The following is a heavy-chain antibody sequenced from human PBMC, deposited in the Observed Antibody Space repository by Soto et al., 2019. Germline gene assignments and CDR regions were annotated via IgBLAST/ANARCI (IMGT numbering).Heavy chain of an antibody. D-gene: IGHD3-22*01. CDR2: IYYSGST. CDR3: ARAPVSSGDHKTTENSFDP. J-gene: IGHJ5*02. V-gene: IGHV4-31*03. CDR1: GGSISSGGYY. Sequence: PSETLSLTCTVSGGSISSGGYYWSWIRQHPGKGLEWIGYIYYSGSTYYNPSLKSRVTISVDTSKNQFSLKLSSVTAADTAVYYCARAPVSSGDHKTTENSFDPWGQGTLVTVSS.